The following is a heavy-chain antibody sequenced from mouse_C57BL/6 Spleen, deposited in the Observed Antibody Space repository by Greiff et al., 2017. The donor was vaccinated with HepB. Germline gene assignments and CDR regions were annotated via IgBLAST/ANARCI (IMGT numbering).Heavy chain of an antibody. CDR3: VTDCYAMDD. V-gene: IGHV10-1*01. Sequence: EVMLVESGGGLVQPKGSLKLSCAASGFSFNTYAMNWVRQAPGKGLEWVARIRSKSNNYATYYADSVKDRFTISRDDSESMLYLQMNNLKTEDTAMYYCVTDCYAMDDWGQGTSVTVSS. J-gene: IGHJ4*01. CDR1: GFSFNTYA. CDR2: IRSKSNNYAT.